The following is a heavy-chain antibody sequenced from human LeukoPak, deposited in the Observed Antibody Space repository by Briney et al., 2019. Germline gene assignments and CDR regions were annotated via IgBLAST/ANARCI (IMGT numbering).Heavy chain of an antibody. CDR3: ARDGSAVPFDY. V-gene: IGHV1-46*01. D-gene: IGHD2-2*01. CDR1: GYTFTSYY. CDR2: INPSGGST. Sequence: AASVKVSCKAPGYTFTSYYMHWVRQAPGQGLEWMGIINPSGGSTSYAQKFQGRVTMTRDTSTSTVYMELSSLRSEDTAVYYCARDGSAVPFDYWGQGTLVTVSS. J-gene: IGHJ4*02.